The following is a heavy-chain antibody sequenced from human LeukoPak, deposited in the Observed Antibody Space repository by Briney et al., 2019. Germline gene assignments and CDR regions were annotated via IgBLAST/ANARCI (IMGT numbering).Heavy chain of an antibody. D-gene: IGHD3-22*01. CDR2: FSGGGGPT. CDR1: GFTFSSYA. CDR3: AKVHYYDSSGYYYYYYGMDV. J-gene: IGHJ6*02. V-gene: IGHV3-23*01. Sequence: GGSLRLSCEASGFTFSSYAMSWVRQAPRKGLEWVSTFSGGGGPTYYADSVKGRFTISRDNSKNTLYLQMNSLRAEDTAVYYCAKVHYYDSSGYYYYYYGMDVWGQGTTVTVSS.